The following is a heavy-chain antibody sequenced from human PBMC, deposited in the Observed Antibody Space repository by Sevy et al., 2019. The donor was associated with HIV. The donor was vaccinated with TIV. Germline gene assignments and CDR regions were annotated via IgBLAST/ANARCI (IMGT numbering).Heavy chain of an antibody. CDR2: MSYDGSNK. D-gene: IGHD4-17*01. CDR3: AKDLSTTVTSYFDY. V-gene: IGHV3-30*18. CDR1: GFTFSSYG. Sequence: WGSLRLSCAASGFTFSSYGMHWVRQAPGKGLEWVAVMSYDGSNKYYADSVKGRFTISRDNSKNTLYLQMNSLRAEDTAVYYCAKDLSTTVTSYFDYWGQGTLVTVSS. J-gene: IGHJ4*02.